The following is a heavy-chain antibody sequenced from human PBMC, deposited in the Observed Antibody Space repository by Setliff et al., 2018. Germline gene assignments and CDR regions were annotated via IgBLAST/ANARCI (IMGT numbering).Heavy chain of an antibody. D-gene: IGHD6-19*01. CDR3: ARGWGSGWSKEGAFDI. CDR2: INHSGST. J-gene: IGHJ3*02. Sequence: SETLSLTCAVYGGSFSGYYWSWLRQPPGKGLEWIGEINHSGSTNYNPSLKSRVTISVDTSKKQFSLKLSSVTAADTAVYYCARGWGSGWSKEGAFDIWGQGTMVTVSS. CDR1: GGSFSGYY. V-gene: IGHV4-34*01.